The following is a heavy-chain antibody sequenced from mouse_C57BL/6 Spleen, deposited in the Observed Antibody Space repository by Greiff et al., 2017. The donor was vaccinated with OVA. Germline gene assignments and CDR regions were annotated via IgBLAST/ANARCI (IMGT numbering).Heavy chain of an antibody. CDR1: GFTFSDYG. Sequence: EVQVVESGGGLVKPGGSLKLSCAASGFTFSDYGMHWVRQAPEKGLEWVAYISSGSSTIYYADTVKGRFTISRDNAKNTLFLQMTSLRSEDTAMYYCARGTSTDWYFDVWGTGTTVTVSS. CDR3: ARGTSTDWYFDV. J-gene: IGHJ1*03. D-gene: IGHD2-1*01. V-gene: IGHV5-17*01. CDR2: ISSGSSTI.